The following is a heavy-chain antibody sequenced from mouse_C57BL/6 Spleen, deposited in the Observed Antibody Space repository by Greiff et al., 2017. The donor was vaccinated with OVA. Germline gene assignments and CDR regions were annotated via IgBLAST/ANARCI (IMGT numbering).Heavy chain of an antibody. J-gene: IGHJ1*03. CDR2: IYPGSGST. Sequence: QVQLQQPGAELVKPGASVKMSCKASGYTFTSYWITWVKQRPGQGLEWIGDIYPGSGSTNYNEKFKSKATLTVDTSSSTAYMQLSSLTSEDSAVYYCAREGGYYYGSSYRYFDVWGTGTTVTVSS. D-gene: IGHD1-1*01. CDR1: GYTFTSYW. V-gene: IGHV1-55*01. CDR3: AREGGYYYGSSYRYFDV.